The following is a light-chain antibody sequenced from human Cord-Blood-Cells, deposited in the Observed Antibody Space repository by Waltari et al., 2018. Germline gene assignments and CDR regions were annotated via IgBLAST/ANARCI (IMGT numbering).Light chain of an antibody. Sequence: DIQMPQSPSSLTASVGDRVTITCRASQSISSYLNWYQQKPGKAPKLLIYAASSLQSGVPSRFSGSGSGTDFTLTISSLQPEDFATYYCKQSYSTPRTFGGGTKVEIK. V-gene: IGKV1-39*01. CDR2: AAS. CDR1: QSISSY. CDR3: KQSYSTPRT. J-gene: IGKJ4*01.